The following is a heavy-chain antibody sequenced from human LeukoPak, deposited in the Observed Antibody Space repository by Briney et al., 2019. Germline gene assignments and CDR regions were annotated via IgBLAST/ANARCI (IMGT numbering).Heavy chain of an antibody. CDR1: GYTFTSYG. V-gene: IGHV1-18*01. Sequence: GASVKVSCKASGYTFTSYGISWVRQAPGQGLEWMGWISAYNGNTNYAQKLQGRVTMTTETSTSTAYMELRSLRSDDTAVYYCARVPAAIRGYSYGYRVGFDYWGQGTLVTVSS. D-gene: IGHD5-18*01. CDR3: ARVPAAIRGYSYGYRVGFDY. J-gene: IGHJ4*02. CDR2: ISAYNGNT.